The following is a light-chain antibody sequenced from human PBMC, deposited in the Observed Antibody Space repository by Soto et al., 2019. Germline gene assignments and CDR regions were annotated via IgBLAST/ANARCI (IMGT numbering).Light chain of an antibody. J-gene: IGLJ2*01. CDR3: QTWGTGIVV. CDR1: SGHSSYA. Sequence: QSVLTQSPSASASLGASVKLTCTLSSGHSSYAIAWHQQQPEKGPRYLMKLNSDGSHSKGDGIPDRFSGSSSGAERYLTISSLQSEDDADYYCQTWGTGIVVFGGGTKLTVL. CDR2: LNSDGSH. V-gene: IGLV4-69*01.